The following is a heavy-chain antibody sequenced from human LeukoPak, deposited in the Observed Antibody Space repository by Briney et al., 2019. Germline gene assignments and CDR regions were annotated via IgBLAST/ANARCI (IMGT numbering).Heavy chain of an antibody. V-gene: IGHV4-59*01. CDR1: GGSISSDH. CDR3: ARKNDFEI. Sequence: SETLSLTCTVSGGSISSDHWDWIRQPPGKGLEWIGCIFYSGRTYYNPSLKSRVTISVDMSKSQFSLRLTSVTAADTAVYYCARKNDFEIWGQGTLVTVSS. D-gene: IGHD2/OR15-2a*01. J-gene: IGHJ3*02. CDR2: IFYSGRT.